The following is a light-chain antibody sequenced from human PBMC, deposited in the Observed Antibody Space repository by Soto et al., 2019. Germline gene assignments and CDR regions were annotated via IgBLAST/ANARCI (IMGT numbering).Light chain of an antibody. CDR1: SSDVGGYNY. CDR2: DVS. Sequence: QSALTQPASVSGSPGQSIAISCTGTSSDVGGYNYVSWYQRHPGKTPKLIIYDVSNRPSGVSDRFSGSRSGNTASLTISGLQAEDEADYYCSSYTTSNTVVFGGGTNLTVL. J-gene: IGLJ3*02. CDR3: SSYTTSNTVV. V-gene: IGLV2-14*03.